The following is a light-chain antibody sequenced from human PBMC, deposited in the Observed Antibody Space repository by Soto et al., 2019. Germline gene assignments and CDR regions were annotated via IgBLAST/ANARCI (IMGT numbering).Light chain of an antibody. J-gene: IGKJ1*01. V-gene: IGKV4-1*01. CDR1: QSVLYSSNNKNY. Sequence: DIVMTQSPDFLAVSLGERATINCKSSQSVLYSSNNKNYLAWYQQKPGQPPKLLLYWASTRESGVPDRFSGSGSGTDFTLTISSLPAEDVAVYYCQQYYNTPWTFGQGTKVEFK. CDR2: WAS. CDR3: QQYYNTPWT.